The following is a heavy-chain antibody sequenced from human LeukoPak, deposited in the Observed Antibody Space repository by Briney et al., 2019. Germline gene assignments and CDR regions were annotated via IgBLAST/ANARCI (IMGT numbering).Heavy chain of an antibody. CDR3: ARGQGSYGDY. Sequence: GSLRLSCEASGFTFSSYWMSWVRQPPGKGLEWIGEIYHSGSTNYNPSLRSRVTISVDRSKNQFALKLTSVTAADTAVYYCARGQGSYGDYWGQGTLVIVSS. CDR1: GFTFSSYW. D-gene: IGHD5-18*01. V-gene: IGHV4-4*02. J-gene: IGHJ4*02. CDR2: IYHSGST.